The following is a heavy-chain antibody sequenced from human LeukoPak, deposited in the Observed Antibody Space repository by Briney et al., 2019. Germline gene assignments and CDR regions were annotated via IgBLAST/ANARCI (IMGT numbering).Heavy chain of an antibody. V-gene: IGHV4-59*01. CDR2: IYYSGRT. J-gene: IGHJ6*03. Sequence: SETLSLTCSVSGGSISSYYWSWIRQPPGKGLEWIGYIYYSGRTSYNPSLKSRVTISVDTSKNQFSLRLSSVTAADTAVYFCARGRVSSSTWYSTYYYFFYMDFWGRGTTVTVSS. CDR3: ARGRVSSSTWYSTYYYFFYMDF. CDR1: GGSISSYY. D-gene: IGHD4-11*01.